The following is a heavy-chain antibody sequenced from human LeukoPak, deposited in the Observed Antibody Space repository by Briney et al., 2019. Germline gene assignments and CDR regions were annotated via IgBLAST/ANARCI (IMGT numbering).Heavy chain of an antibody. CDR2: IYSGGST. Sequence: GGSLRLSCAASGFTVSSNYMSWVRQAPGKGLEWVSVIYSGGSTYYADSAKGRFTISRDNSKNTLYLQMNSLRAEDTAVYYCARLTLIAAAGRDIWGQGTMVTVSS. J-gene: IGHJ3*02. CDR1: GFTVSSNY. V-gene: IGHV3-53*01. D-gene: IGHD6-13*01. CDR3: ARLTLIAAAGRDI.